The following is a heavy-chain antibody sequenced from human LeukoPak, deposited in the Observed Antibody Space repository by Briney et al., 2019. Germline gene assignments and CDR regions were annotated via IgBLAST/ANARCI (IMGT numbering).Heavy chain of an antibody. CDR1: GGSISSSSYY. Sequence: SETLSLTCTVSGGSISSSSYYWGWIRQPPGKGLEWIGEINHSGSTNYNPSLKSRVTISVDTSKNQFSLKLSSVTAADTAVYYCARAISITIFGVVNPWGQGTLVTVSS. D-gene: IGHD3-3*01. CDR3: ARAISITIFGVVNP. V-gene: IGHV4-39*07. J-gene: IGHJ5*02. CDR2: INHSGST.